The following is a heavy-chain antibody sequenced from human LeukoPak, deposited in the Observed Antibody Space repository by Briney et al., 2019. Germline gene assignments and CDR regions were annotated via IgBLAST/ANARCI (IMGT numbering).Heavy chain of an antibody. J-gene: IGHJ4*02. D-gene: IGHD5-12*01. Sequence: SVKVSCKASGVTFSNYAINWVRQAPGQGLEWMGGIIPIFATTNYAQKLQGRVTVTADESTSTAYMELSSLRSEDTAVYYCAISLCGYSAYDCPLDWGQGTLVTVSS. CDR1: GVTFSNYA. CDR3: AISLCGYSAYDCPLD. CDR2: IIPIFATT. V-gene: IGHV1-69*13.